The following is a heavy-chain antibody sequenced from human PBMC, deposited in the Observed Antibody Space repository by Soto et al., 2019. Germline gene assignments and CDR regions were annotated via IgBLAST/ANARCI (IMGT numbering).Heavy chain of an antibody. CDR1: GFTFSSYS. Sequence: PGGSLRLSCAASGFTFSSYSMNWVRQAPGKGLEWVSSISSSSSYIYYADSVKGRFTISRDNAQNSLYLQMNSLRAEDTAVYYCARDSNDIGFDPWGQGTLVTVSS. J-gene: IGHJ5*02. D-gene: IGHD3-9*01. CDR2: ISSSSSYI. V-gene: IGHV3-21*01. CDR3: ARDSNDIGFDP.